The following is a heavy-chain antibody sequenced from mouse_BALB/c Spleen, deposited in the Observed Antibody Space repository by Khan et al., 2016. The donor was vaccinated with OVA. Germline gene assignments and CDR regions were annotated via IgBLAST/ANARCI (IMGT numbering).Heavy chain of an antibody. V-gene: IGHV1-84*02. J-gene: IGHJ2*01. CDR1: GYTFTDYY. CDR2: IYPGSANA. CDR3: AGGFDF. Sequence: QVQLQQSGPELVKPGASVKISCKASGYTFTDYYINWVKQKPGQGLEWIGWIYPGSANAKYNAKFKGKATLTVDTSSSTAFMQLNSLTSEDTAVYFWAGGFDFWGQGTTLTVSS.